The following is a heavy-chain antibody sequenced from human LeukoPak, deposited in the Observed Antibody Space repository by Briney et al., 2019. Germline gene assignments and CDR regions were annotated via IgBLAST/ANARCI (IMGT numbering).Heavy chain of an antibody. CDR3: ATANYYDSSGYDFDY. V-gene: IGHV4-31*03. CDR1: GGSISSGGYY. Sequence: PSETLSLTCTVSGGSISSGGYYWSWIRQYPGQGLEGIGYIDYSGNTYYNPSLKGRITIAVYTPKNQFSLKLNSVTAPDTAVSYCATANYYDSSGYDFDYWGQGPLVPVSS. J-gene: IGHJ4*02. D-gene: IGHD3-22*01. CDR2: IDYSGNT.